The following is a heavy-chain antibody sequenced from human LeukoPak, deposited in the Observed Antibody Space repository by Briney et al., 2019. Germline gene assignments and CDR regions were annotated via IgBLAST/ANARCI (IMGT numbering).Heavy chain of an antibody. Sequence: GGSLRLSCAASGFTFSSYAMHWVRQAPGKGLEWVALIRYDGSNKYYGDSVKGRFIIFRDNSKNTLYLQMNSLRPEDTAVYYCANGNYFDSSGFDYWGQGSLVTVSS. V-gene: IGHV3-30*02. CDR2: IRYDGSNK. D-gene: IGHD3-22*01. J-gene: IGHJ4*02. CDR1: GFTFSSYA. CDR3: ANGNYFDSSGFDY.